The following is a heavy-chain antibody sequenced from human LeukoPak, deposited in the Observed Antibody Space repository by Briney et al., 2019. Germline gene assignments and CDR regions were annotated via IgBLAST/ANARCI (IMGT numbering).Heavy chain of an antibody. Sequence: GASVKVSCKASGYTFTGYYMHWVRQAPGQGLEWMGWINPNSGGTNYAQKFQGRVTMTRDTSISTAYMELSRLRSDDTAVYYCARYSSSWYLDGLDYWGQGTLVTVSS. D-gene: IGHD6-13*01. J-gene: IGHJ4*02. CDR1: GYTFTGYY. V-gene: IGHV1-2*02. CDR2: INPNSGGT. CDR3: ARYSSSWYLDGLDY.